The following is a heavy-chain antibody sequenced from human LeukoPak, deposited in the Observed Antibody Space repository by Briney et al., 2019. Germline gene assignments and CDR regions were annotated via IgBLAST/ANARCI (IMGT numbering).Heavy chain of an antibody. D-gene: IGHD3-22*01. Sequence: SETLSLTCTVSGGSISSGDYYWSWIRQPPGKGLEWIGYIYYSGSTYYNPSLKSRVTISVDTSKNQFSLKLSSVTAADTAVYYCARPHPRPNDSSGYPASWGQGPLVTFPS. CDR2: IYYSGST. CDR3: ARPHPRPNDSSGYPAS. J-gene: IGHJ5*02. CDR1: GGSISSGDYY. V-gene: IGHV4-30-4*01.